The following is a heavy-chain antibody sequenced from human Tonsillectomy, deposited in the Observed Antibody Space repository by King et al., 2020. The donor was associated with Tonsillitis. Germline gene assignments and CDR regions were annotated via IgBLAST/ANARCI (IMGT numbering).Heavy chain of an antibody. V-gene: IGHV4-39*01. CDR1: GGSISTSDQY. CDR2: MYNTGTT. D-gene: IGHD1-26*01. J-gene: IGHJ4*02. CDR3: ARYVSGSFDY. Sequence: LQLQESGPGVVKPSETLSLTCTVSGGSISTSDQYWAWIRQPPGKGLEWIGYMYNTGTTFYNPSLKSRITISGGTSENRFSLKLSSVTAADTAVYFFARYVSGSFDYWGQGALVTVSS.